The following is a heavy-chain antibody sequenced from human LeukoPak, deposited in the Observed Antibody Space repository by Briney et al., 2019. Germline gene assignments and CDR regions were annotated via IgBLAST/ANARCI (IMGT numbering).Heavy chain of an antibody. V-gene: IGHV3-11*03. D-gene: IGHD5-24*01. Sequence: GGSLRLSCAASGFTFSDYYMSWIRQAPGKGLEWVSDISSSSSYTNYADSVKGRFTISRDNAKNSLYLQMNSLRAEDTAVYYCARARSGYNIGGYFDYWGQGTLVTVSS. J-gene: IGHJ4*02. CDR2: ISSSSSYT. CDR1: GFTFSDYY. CDR3: ARARSGYNIGGYFDY.